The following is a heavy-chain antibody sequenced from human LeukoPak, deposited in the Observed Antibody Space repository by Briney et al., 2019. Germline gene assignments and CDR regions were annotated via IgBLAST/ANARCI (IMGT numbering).Heavy chain of an antibody. D-gene: IGHD4-17*01. Sequence: ASVKVSCKASGYTFTSYAMHWVRQAPGQRLEWMGWINAGNGNTKYSQKFQGRVTITADESTSTAYMELSSLRSEDTAVYYCARSPQDYGDYSSSYDWFDPWGQGTLVTVSS. CDR1: GYTFTSYA. J-gene: IGHJ5*02. V-gene: IGHV1-3*01. CDR2: INAGNGNT. CDR3: ARSPQDYGDYSSSYDWFDP.